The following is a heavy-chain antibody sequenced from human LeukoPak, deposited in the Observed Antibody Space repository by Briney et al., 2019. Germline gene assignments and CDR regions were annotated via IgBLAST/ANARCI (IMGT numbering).Heavy chain of an antibody. J-gene: IGHJ3*02. CDR3: ARGGGTISNAFDI. V-gene: IGHV4-39*07. Sequence: SETLSLTCTVSGGSISSSSYYWGWIRPPPGKGLEWIGSIYYSGSTYYNPSLESRVTISVDTSKNQFSLKLSSVTDADTAVYYCARGGGTISNAFDIWGQGTMVTVSS. CDR1: GGSISSSSYY. D-gene: IGHD3-16*01. CDR2: IYYSGST.